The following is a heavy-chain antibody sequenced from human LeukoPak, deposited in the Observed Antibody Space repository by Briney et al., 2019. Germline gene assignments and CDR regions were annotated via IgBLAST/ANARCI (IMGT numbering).Heavy chain of an antibody. CDR1: GGSISSSSYY. J-gene: IGHJ5*02. CDR2: IYYSGST. CDR3: ARSPGQQWHWFDP. V-gene: IGHV4-39*07. D-gene: IGHD6-19*01. Sequence: SETLSLTCTVSGGSISSSSYYWGWIRQPPGKGLEWIGSIYYSGSTYYNPSLKSRVTISVDTSKNQFSLKLSSVTAAGTAVYYCARSPGQQWHWFDPWGQGTLVTVSS.